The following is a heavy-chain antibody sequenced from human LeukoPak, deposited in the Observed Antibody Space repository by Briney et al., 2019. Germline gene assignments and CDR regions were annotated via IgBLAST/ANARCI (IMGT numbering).Heavy chain of an antibody. CDR3: ARGQSGVSDFWSGYYTGAFDI. CDR2: IYTSGST. Sequence: SETLSLTCTVSGGSISSYYWSWIRQPAGKGLEWIGRIYTSGSTNYNPSLKSRVTMSVDTSKNQFSLKLSSVTAADTAVYYCARGQSGVSDFWSGYYTGAFDIWGQGTMDTVSS. J-gene: IGHJ3*02. V-gene: IGHV4-4*07. CDR1: GGSISSYY. D-gene: IGHD3-3*01.